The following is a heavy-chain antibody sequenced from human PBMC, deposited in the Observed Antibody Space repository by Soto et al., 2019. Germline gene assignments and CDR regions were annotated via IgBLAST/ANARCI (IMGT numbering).Heavy chain of an antibody. J-gene: IGHJ1*01. D-gene: IGHD6-13*01. V-gene: IGHV1-3*01. Sequence: ASVKVSCKASGYTFTSYAMHWVRQAPGQRLEWMGWINAGNGNTKYSQKFQGRVTITRDTSASTAYMELSSLRSEDTAGYYWARDGGIAAAGNPKYFQHWGQGTLVTVSS. CDR3: ARDGGIAAAGNPKYFQH. CDR2: INAGNGNT. CDR1: GYTFTSYA.